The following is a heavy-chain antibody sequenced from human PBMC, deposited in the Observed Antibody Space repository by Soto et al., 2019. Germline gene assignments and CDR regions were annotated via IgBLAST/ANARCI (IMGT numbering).Heavy chain of an antibody. CDR1: GGSMNSYY. J-gene: IGHJ4*02. D-gene: IGHD1-26*01. CDR3: ARGGGSPDY. CDR2: IDYSGIT. V-gene: IGHV4-59*01. Sequence: QLQLQESGPGLVKPSETLSLTCTVSGGSMNSYYFSWIRQPPGKGLEWIRYIDYSGITNYNPSLKGRVTISIDTSKNQFSLKLTSVTAADTAVYFCARGGGSPDYWGQGTLVTVSS.